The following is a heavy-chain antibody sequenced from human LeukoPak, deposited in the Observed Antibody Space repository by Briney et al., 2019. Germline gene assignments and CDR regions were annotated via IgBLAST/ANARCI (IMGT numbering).Heavy chain of an antibody. V-gene: IGHV3-69-1*01. CDR2: ITSSSTI. Sequence: GGSLRLSCAASGFTFSSYSMNWVRQAPGKGLEWVSSITSSSTIYYAESVKGRFTISRDNAKNSLYLQMNSLRDEDTAVYYCARDQFYAFDIWGQGTMVTVSS. CDR3: ARDQFYAFDI. CDR1: GFTFSSYS. J-gene: IGHJ3*02.